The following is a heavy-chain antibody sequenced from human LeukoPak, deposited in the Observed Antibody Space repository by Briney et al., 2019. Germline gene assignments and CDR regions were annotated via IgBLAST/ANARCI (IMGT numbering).Heavy chain of an antibody. V-gene: IGHV3-21*01. CDR1: GFTFSSYS. CDR3: ARDHTDYDFWSGYPSHVYFDY. J-gene: IGHJ4*02. Sequence: PGVSLRLSCAASGFTFSSYSMNWVRQAPGKGLEWVSSISSSSSYIYYADSVKGRFTISRDNAKNSLYLQMNSLRAEDTAVYYCARDHTDYDFWSGYPSHVYFDYWGQGTLVTVSS. CDR2: ISSSSSYI. D-gene: IGHD3-3*01.